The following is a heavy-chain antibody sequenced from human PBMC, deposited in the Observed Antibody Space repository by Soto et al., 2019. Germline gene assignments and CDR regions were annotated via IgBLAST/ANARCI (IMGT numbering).Heavy chain of an antibody. Sequence: ASVKVSCKASGYTFTSFDINWVRQATGQGLEWLGWMNPNSVNTGYAQKFQGRLTMSRNTSITTAYMELSSLTSDDTAVYFCARGGLFGSGSYHIDFWGQGTLVTVSS. D-gene: IGHD3-10*01. CDR1: GYTFTSFD. CDR3: ARGGLFGSGSYHIDF. CDR2: MNPNSVNT. V-gene: IGHV1-8*01. J-gene: IGHJ4*02.